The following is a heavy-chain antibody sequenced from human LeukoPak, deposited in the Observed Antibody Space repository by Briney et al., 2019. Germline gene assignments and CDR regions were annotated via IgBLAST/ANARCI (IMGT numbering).Heavy chain of an antibody. D-gene: IGHD2-15*01. CDR3: ARENIGYCSGTSCYSYLLFDY. Sequence: PGGSLRLSCAASGFTFSSYWMSWVRQAPGKGLEWVANIKQDGSEKYYVDSVKGRFTISRDNAKNSLYLQMNRLRAEDTAVYYCARENIGYCSGTSCYSYLLFDYWGQGTLVTVSS. V-gene: IGHV3-7*01. CDR2: IKQDGSEK. CDR1: GFTFSSYW. J-gene: IGHJ4*02.